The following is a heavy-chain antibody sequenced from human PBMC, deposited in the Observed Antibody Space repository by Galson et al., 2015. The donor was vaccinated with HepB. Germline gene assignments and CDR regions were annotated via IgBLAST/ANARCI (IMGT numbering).Heavy chain of an antibody. CDR3: ARGYDYGGNSGVDYFDY. V-gene: IGHV4-59*01. CDR2: IYYSGST. CDR1: GGSISSYY. J-gene: IGHJ4*02. D-gene: IGHD4-23*01. Sequence: SETLSLTCTVSGGSISSYYWSWIRQPPGKGLEWIGYIYYSGSTNYNPSLKSRVTISVDTSKNQFSLKLSSVTAADTAVYYCARGYDYGGNSGVDYFDYWGQGTLVTVSS.